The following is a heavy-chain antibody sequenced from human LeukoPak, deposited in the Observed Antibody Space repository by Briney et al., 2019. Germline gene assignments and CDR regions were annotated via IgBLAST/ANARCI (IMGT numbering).Heavy chain of an antibody. V-gene: IGHV1-69*13. CDR1: GYTFTGYG. CDR3: ASTTYYYDSSGYSFDY. J-gene: IGHJ4*02. Sequence: ASVKVSCKASGYTFTGYGISWVRQAPGQGLEWMGGIIPIFGTANYAQKFQGRVTITADESTSTAYMELSSLRSEDTAVYYCASTTYYYDSSGYSFDYWGQGTLVTVSS. D-gene: IGHD3-22*01. CDR2: IIPIFGTA.